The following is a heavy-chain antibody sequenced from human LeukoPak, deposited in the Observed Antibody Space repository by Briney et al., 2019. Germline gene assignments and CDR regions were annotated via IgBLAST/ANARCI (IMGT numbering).Heavy chain of an antibody. CDR2: IIPIFGTA. Sequence: ASVKVSCKASGGTFSSYAISWVRQAPGQGLEWMGRIIPIFGTANYAQKFQGRVTITADESTSTAYMELSSLRSEDTAVYYCARGELWFGELPKSLDYWGQGTLVTVSS. CDR1: GGTFSSYA. CDR3: ARGELWFGELPKSLDY. D-gene: IGHD3-10*01. J-gene: IGHJ4*02. V-gene: IGHV1-69*13.